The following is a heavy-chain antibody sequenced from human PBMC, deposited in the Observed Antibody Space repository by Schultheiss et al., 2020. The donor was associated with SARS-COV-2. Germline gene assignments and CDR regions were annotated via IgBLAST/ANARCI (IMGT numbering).Heavy chain of an antibody. D-gene: IGHD3-10*01. V-gene: IGHV3-30*04. CDR3: ARDYYGSGRRIDY. CDR2: ISYDGSNK. CDR1: GFTFSSYA. J-gene: IGHJ4*02. Sequence: GGSLRLSCAASGFTFSSYAMHWVRQAPGKGLEWAAVISYDGSNKYYADSVKGRFTISRDNSKNTLYLQMNSLRAEDTAVYYCARDYYGSGRRIDYWGQGTLVTVSS.